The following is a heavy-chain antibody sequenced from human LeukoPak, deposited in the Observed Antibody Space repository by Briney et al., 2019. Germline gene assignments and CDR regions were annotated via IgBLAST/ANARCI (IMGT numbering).Heavy chain of an antibody. Sequence: SQTLSLTCAVSGDSIGRGSYYWGWIRQPAGKAPEWIGRIFNTGSTSYNPSLKSRVTISVDTSKNQFSLNLRSVTAAATAVYYCARDICGYNYGCFDSWGQGTLVTVSS. CDR1: GDSIGRGSYY. CDR3: ARDICGYNYGCFDS. CDR2: IFNTGST. D-gene: IGHD5-18*01. J-gene: IGHJ4*02. V-gene: IGHV4-61*02.